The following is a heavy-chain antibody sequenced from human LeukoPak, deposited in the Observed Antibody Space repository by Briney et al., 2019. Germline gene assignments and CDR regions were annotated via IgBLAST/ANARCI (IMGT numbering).Heavy chain of an antibody. CDR1: GGTFSSYA. Sequence: EASVKVSCKASGGTFSSYAISCVRQAPGQGLEWMGGIIPIFGTANYAQKFQGRVTITADESTSTAYMELSSLRSEDTAVYYCARGATMIVASFDYWGQGTLVTVSS. CDR3: ARGATMIVASFDY. CDR2: IIPIFGTA. J-gene: IGHJ4*02. V-gene: IGHV1-69*01. D-gene: IGHD3-22*01.